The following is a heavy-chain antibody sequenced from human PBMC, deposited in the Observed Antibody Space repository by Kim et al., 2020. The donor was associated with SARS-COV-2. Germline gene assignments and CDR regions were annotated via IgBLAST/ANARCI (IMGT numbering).Heavy chain of an antibody. V-gene: IGHV3-21*01. CDR2: ISSSSSYI. J-gene: IGHJ6*02. CDR1: GFTFSSYS. CDR3: AIDLGSSSWYYYYGMVL. D-gene: IGHD6-13*01. Sequence: GGSLRLSCAASGFTFSSYSMNWVRQAPGKGLEWVSSISSSSSYIYYADSVKGRFTISRDNAKNSLYLQMNSLRAEDTAVYYCAIDLGSSSWYYYYGMVLWAKGPRSPSP.